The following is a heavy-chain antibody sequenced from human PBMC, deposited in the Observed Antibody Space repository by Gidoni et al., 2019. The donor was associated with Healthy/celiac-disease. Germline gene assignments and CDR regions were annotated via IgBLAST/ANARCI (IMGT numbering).Heavy chain of an antibody. Sequence: EVQLVESGGGLVKPGGSLRLSCAASGFTFSSYSMNWVRQAPGKGLEWVSSISSSSSYIYYADSVKGRFTISRDNAKNSLYLQMNSLRAEDTAVYYCARDGYNSDAFDIWGQGTMVTVSS. CDR1: GFTFSSYS. V-gene: IGHV3-21*01. CDR2: ISSSSSYI. J-gene: IGHJ3*02. CDR3: ARDGYNSDAFDI. D-gene: IGHD1-1*01.